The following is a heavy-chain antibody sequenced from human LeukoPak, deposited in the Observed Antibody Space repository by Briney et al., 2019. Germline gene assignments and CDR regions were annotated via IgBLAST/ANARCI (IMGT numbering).Heavy chain of an antibody. V-gene: IGHV3-30-3*01. CDR2: ISYDGSNK. Sequence: GGSLRLSCAASGFTFSSYAMHWVRQAPGKGLEWVAVISYDGSNKYYADSVKGRFTISRDNSKNTLYLQMNSLRAEDTAVYYCARDSRFTYYDILTGSKGAFDIWGQGTMVTVSS. CDR3: ARDSRFTYYDILTGSKGAFDI. CDR1: GFTFSSYA. D-gene: IGHD3-9*01. J-gene: IGHJ3*02.